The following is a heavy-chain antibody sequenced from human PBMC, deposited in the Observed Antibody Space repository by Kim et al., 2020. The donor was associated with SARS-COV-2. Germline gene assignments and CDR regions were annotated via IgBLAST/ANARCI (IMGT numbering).Heavy chain of an antibody. CDR2: IIPIFGTA. J-gene: IGHJ4*02. Sequence: SVKVSCKASGGTFSSYAISWVRQAPGQGLEWMGGIIPIFGTANYAQKFQGRVTITADESTSTAYMELSSLRSEDTAVYYCARMGHYYDSSGYDWGQGTLVTVSS. CDR1: GGTFSSYA. CDR3: ARMGHYYDSSGYD. V-gene: IGHV1-69*13. D-gene: IGHD3-22*01.